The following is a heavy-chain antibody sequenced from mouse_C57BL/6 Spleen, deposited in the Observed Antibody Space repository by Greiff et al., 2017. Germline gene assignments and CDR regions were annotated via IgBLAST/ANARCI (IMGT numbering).Heavy chain of an antibody. CDR2: INPNNGGT. Sequence: EVQLQQSGPELVKPGASVKISCKASGYTFTDYYMNWVKQSHGKSLEWIGVINPNNGGTSYNQKFKGKATLTVYKSYSTVYMELRSLTDEASAVYYCARDAYGSSFDYWGQGTTLTVSS. CDR1: GYTFTDYY. CDR3: ARDAYGSSFDY. D-gene: IGHD1-1*01. V-gene: IGHV1-26*01. J-gene: IGHJ2*01.